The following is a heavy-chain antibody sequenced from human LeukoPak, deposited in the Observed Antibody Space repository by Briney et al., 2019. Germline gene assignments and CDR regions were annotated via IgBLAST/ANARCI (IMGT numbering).Heavy chain of an antibody. CDR3: ARHRYSGSRVAFDI. CDR2: IYTSGST. V-gene: IGHV4-4*09. CDR1: GGSISSDY. Sequence: PSETLSHTCTVSGGSISSDYWSWIRQPPGKGLEWIGYIYTSGSTHYNPSLKSRVTISVDTSKNQFSLKLSSVTAADTAVYYCARHRYSGSRVAFDIWGQGTMVTVSS. D-gene: IGHD1-26*01. J-gene: IGHJ3*02.